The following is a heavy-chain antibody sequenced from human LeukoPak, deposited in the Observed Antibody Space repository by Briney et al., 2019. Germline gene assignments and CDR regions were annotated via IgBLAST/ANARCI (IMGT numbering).Heavy chain of an antibody. CDR3: AREVYSSGWSSFDY. Sequence: PGGSLRLSCAASGFTFSSYWMHWVRQAPREGLVWVSRINSDGSSTIHADSVKGRFTISRDDAKNTLYLQMNSLRAEDTAVYYCAREVYSSGWSSFDYWGQGTLVTVSS. CDR1: GFTFSSYW. CDR2: INSDGSST. J-gene: IGHJ4*02. D-gene: IGHD6-19*01. V-gene: IGHV3-74*01.